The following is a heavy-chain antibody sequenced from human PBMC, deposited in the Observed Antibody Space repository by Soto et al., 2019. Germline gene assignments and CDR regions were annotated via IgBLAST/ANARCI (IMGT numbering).Heavy chain of an antibody. CDR3: ARGQTYSSGSDY. V-gene: IGHV3-73*01. D-gene: IGHD6-19*01. CDR1: GLTFSGSA. Sequence: PGGSLRLSCAASGLTFSGSAMHWVRQASGKGLEWVGRIRSKANSYATAYAASVKGRFTISRDDSKNTAYLQMNSLKTEDTAVYYCARGQTYSSGSDYWGQGTLVTVSS. J-gene: IGHJ4*02. CDR2: IRSKANSYAT.